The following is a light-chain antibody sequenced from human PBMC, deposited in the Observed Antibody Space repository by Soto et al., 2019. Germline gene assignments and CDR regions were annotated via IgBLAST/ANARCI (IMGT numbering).Light chain of an antibody. CDR2: GAS. J-gene: IGKJ1*01. CDR1: QSVNSY. V-gene: IGKV3-20*01. Sequence: EIVMTQSPATLSVSPGERATLSCRASQSVNSYLAWYQHKRGQAPRLLIHGASSRATGIPDRFSGSGSGTDFTLTISRLEPEDFAVYYCQQYGGSPRTFGQGTKVDI. CDR3: QQYGGSPRT.